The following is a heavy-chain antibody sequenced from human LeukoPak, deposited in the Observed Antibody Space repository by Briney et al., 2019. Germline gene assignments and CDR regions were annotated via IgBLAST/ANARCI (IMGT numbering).Heavy chain of an antibody. CDR3: ATDEGG. Sequence: ASVKVSCKASGYTITGYYMHWVRQAPGQGLEWMGFIDPNNGGTNYAQKFQGRITLTRDTSISTAYMELSSLRSDDTAVHHCATDEGGWGQGTLVTVSS. D-gene: IGHD3-16*01. CDR2: IDPNNGGT. V-gene: IGHV1-2*02. J-gene: IGHJ1*01. CDR1: GYTITGYY.